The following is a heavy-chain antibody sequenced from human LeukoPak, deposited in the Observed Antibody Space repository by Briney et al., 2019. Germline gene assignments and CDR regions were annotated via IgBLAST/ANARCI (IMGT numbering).Heavy chain of an antibody. Sequence: PSETLSLTCTVSGGSISSYYWSWIRQPPGKGLEWIGYIYYSGSTNYNPSLKSRVTISVDTSKNQFSLKLSSVTAADTAVYYCARNYDSSGSHYYYYYYMDVWGKGTTVTVSS. D-gene: IGHD3-22*01. CDR2: IYYSGST. CDR3: ARNYDSSGSHYYYYYYMDV. CDR1: GGSISSYY. V-gene: IGHV4-59*01. J-gene: IGHJ6*03.